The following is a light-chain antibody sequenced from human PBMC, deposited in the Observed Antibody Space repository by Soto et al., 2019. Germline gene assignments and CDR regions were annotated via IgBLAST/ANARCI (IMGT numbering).Light chain of an antibody. V-gene: IGKV1-39*01. CDR1: QSIGRN. CDR2: TSS. Sequence: DIQVHQRPASLSASVGYRITICCRASQSIGRNLNWYQQKPGKAPTLLIFTSSSLQSGVPSRFSGSGSGTDFILTISSLQPEDFATYYCQQSYSTPPTLGQGTKVDIK. J-gene: IGKJ1*01. CDR3: QQSYSTPPT.